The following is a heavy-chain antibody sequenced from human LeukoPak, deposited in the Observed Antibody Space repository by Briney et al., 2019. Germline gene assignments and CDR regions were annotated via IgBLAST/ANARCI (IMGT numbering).Heavy chain of an antibody. J-gene: IGHJ4*02. CDR1: GGSISSGSYY. V-gene: IGHV4-61*02. CDR3: ARSLSPDSSGYSRAFDY. CDR2: IYTSGST. D-gene: IGHD3-22*01. Sequence: SETLSLTCTVSGGSISSGSYYWSWIRQPAGKGLEWIGRIYTSGSTNYNPSLKSRVTISVDTSKNQFSLKLSSVTAADTAVYYCARSLSPDSSGYSRAFDYWSQGTLVTVSS.